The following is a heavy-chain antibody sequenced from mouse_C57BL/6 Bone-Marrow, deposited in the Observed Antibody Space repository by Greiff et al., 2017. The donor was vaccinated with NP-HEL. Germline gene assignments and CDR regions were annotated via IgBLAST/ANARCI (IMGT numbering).Heavy chain of an antibody. V-gene: IGHV1-69*01. CDR1: GYTFTSYW. CDR2: IDPSDSYT. D-gene: IGHD2-5*01. J-gene: IGHJ4*01. CDR3: ASSNYVDYYAMDY. Sequence: QVQLQQPGAELVMPGASVKLSCKASGYTFTSYWMHWVKQRPGQGLEWIGEIDPSDSYTNYNQKFKGKSTLTVDKSSSTAYMQLSSLTSEDSAVYYCASSNYVDYYAMDYWGQGTSVTVSS.